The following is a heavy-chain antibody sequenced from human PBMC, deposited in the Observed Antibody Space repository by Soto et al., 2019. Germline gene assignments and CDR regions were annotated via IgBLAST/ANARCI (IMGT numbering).Heavy chain of an antibody. V-gene: IGHV4-38-2*02. CDR3: ARDTNSLDL. CDR2: IYHTGDT. Sequence: PSETLSLTCVVSSYSISSGFFWAWIRQPPGKGLEWVGIIYHTGDTHYNPSLRSQVSMSVDTSKNHFSLRLTYLTAADTAVYFCARDTNSLDLWGQGILVTVSS. D-gene: IGHD2-8*01. J-gene: IGHJ5*02. CDR1: SYSISSGFF.